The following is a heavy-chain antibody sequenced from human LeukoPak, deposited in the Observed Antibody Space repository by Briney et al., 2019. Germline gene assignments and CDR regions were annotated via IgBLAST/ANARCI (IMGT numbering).Heavy chain of an antibody. V-gene: IGHV4-38-2*02. CDR2: INHSGST. CDR1: GYSISSGYY. CDR3: ARLWQWELVRFDP. J-gene: IGHJ5*02. Sequence: SETLSLTCTVSGYSISSGYYWGWIRQPPGKGLEWIGEINHSGSTNYNPSLKSRVTISVDTSKNQFSLKLSSVTAADTAVYYCARLWQWELVRFDPWGQGTLVTVSS. D-gene: IGHD1-26*01.